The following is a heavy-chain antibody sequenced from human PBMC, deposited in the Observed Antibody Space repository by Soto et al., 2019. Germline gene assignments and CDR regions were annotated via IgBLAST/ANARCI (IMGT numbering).Heavy chain of an antibody. D-gene: IGHD6-19*01. CDR1: GFTFSNAW. Sequence: EVQLVESGGGLVKPGGSLRLSCAASGFTFSNAWMNWVRQAPGKGLEWAGRIKSKTDGGTTDYAAPVKGRFTISKDDSKNTLYLQMNSLKTEDTAVYYCTGRSLGQWLVRGAVDYWGQGTLVTVSS. CDR3: TGRSLGQWLVRGAVDY. J-gene: IGHJ4*02. CDR2: IKSKTDGGTT. V-gene: IGHV3-15*07.